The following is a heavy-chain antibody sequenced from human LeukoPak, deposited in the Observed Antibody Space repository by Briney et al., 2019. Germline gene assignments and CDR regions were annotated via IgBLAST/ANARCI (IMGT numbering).Heavy chain of an antibody. Sequence: PSETLSLTCAVSSTSVTSHHWAWIRQPAGKGLEWVGRVHFSGSTNYNPSLKSRVAMSLDKSKNELPLTLTSVSAADTAVYYCARDESSRDGSGGYHYWGRGVLVTVSS. J-gene: IGHJ4*02. CDR2: VHFSGST. CDR1: STSVTSHH. D-gene: IGHD2-15*01. CDR3: ARDESSRDGSGGYHY. V-gene: IGHV4-4*07.